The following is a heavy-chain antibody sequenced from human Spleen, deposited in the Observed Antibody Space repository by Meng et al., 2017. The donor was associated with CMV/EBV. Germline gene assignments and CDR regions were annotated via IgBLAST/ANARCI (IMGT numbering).Heavy chain of an antibody. V-gene: IGHV3-30*02. CDR3: AKGDSLLYFNS. CDR2: IRYDGSNK. CDR1: GFTFSSYG. Sequence: VQLVESGGGVVQPGGSMILSCASSGFTFSSYGMHWVRQAPGKGLEWVAFIRYDGSNKYYADSVKGRFTISRDNSKNTLYLQMNSLRAEDTAVYYCAKGDSLLYFNSWGQGTLVTVSS. D-gene: IGHD2-15*01. J-gene: IGHJ4*02.